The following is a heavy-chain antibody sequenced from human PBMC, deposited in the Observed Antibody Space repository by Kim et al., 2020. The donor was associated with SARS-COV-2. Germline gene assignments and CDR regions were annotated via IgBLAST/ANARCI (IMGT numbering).Heavy chain of an antibody. Sequence: GGSLRLSCAASGFTFSSYAMHWVRQAPGKGLEWVAVISYDGSNKYYADSVKGRFTISRDNSKKPLYLQMNSLRAEDTAVYDCARARVGSSYGVDYWGQGTLVTVSS. V-gene: IGHV3-30*04. D-gene: IGHD1-26*01. J-gene: IGHJ4*02. CDR3: ARARVGSSYGVDY. CDR1: GFTFSSYA. CDR2: ISYDGSNK.